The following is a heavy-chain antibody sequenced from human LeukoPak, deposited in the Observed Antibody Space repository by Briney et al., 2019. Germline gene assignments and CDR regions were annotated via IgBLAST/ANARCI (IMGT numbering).Heavy chain of an antibody. J-gene: IGHJ4*02. CDR1: GYTFTSYG. CDR2: INPNSGGT. CDR3: ARMLNGAYDV. Sequence: GASVKVSCRASGYTFTSYGISWVRQAPGQGLEWMGWINPNSGGTNYAQNFQGRVTMTRDTSFSTAYMEVSRLTSDDTAVYYCARMLNGAYDVWGQGTLVSVSS. D-gene: IGHD5-12*01. V-gene: IGHV1-2*02.